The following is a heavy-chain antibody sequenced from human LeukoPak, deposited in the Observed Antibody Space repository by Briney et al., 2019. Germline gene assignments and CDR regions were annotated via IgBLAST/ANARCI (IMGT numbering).Heavy chain of an antibody. V-gene: IGHV4-59*01. D-gene: IGHD6-19*01. CDR2: IYNSRSS. CDR3: ARGTSSAWYGFDY. Sequence: SETLSLTCTVSGGSISDYYWSWIRQSPGKGLEWIGYIYNSRSSSYNPSLRRRVTISLDTSKNQFSLKLSSVTAADTAVYFCARGTSSAWYGFDYWGQGTLVTVSS. CDR1: GGSISDYY. J-gene: IGHJ4*02.